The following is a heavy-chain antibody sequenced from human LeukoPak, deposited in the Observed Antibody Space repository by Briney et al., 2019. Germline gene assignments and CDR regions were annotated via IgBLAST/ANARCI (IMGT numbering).Heavy chain of an antibody. V-gene: IGHV1-8*02. J-gene: IGHJ4*02. D-gene: IGHD2-2*01. CDR1: GYTFTGYY. CDR3: ARVYCSSTSCSLYYFDY. Sequence: ASVKVSCKASGYTFTGYYMHWVRQAPGQGLEWMGWMNPNSGNTGYAQKFQGRVTMTRNTSISTAYMELSSLRSEDTAVYYCARVYCSSTSCSLYYFDYWGQGTLVTVSS. CDR2: MNPNSGNT.